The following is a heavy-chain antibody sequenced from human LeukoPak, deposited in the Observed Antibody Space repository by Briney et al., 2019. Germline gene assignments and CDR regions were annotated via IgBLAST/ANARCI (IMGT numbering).Heavy chain of an antibody. J-gene: IGHJ4*02. Sequence: GGSLRLSCAASGFTFSSYAMSWVRQAPGKGPEWVSAISGSGGSTYYADSVKGRFTISRDNSKNTLYLQMNSLRAEDTAVYYCAKGEPVIKNIAGFDYWGQGTLVTVSS. D-gene: IGHD6-13*01. V-gene: IGHV3-23*01. CDR3: AKGEPVIKNIAGFDY. CDR2: ISGSGGST. CDR1: GFTFSSYA.